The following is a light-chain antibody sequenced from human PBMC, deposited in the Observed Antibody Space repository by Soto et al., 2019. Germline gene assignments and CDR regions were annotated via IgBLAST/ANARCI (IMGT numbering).Light chain of an antibody. CDR3: QAWVTGMV. CDR1: SGHSTYA. Sequence: QAVLTQSPSASASLGASVKLTCTLSSGHSTYAIAWHQQQPEKGPRYLMKLNSDGIHTKGDGIPDRFSGSSSGAERYLTISSLQSEDEADYYCQAWVTGMVFGGGTKLTVL. CDR2: LNSDGIH. J-gene: IGLJ3*02. V-gene: IGLV4-69*01.